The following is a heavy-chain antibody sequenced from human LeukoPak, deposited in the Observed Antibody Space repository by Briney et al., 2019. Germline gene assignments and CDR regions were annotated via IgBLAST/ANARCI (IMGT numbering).Heavy chain of an antibody. CDR1: GGSISSGGYS. J-gene: IGHJ4*02. Sequence: MSSETLSLTCTVSGGSISSGGYSWSWIRQHPGKGLEWIGYIYYSGSTNYIPSLKSRVTISVDTSKNQFSLKLSSVTAADTAVYYCARAPVGATITHFDYWGQGTLVTVSS. D-gene: IGHD1-26*01. V-gene: IGHV4-31*03. CDR2: IYYSGST. CDR3: ARAPVGATITHFDY.